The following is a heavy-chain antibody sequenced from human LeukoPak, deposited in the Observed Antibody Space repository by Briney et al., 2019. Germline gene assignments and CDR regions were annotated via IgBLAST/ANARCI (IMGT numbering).Heavy chain of an antibody. D-gene: IGHD3-16*02. CDR1: GFTFSTYW. CDR2: IKRDGSEK. Sequence: PGGSLRLSCAASGFTFSTYWMSWVRQAPGKGLEWVANIKRDGSEKYYVDSVKGRFTISRDNAKNSLYLQMNSLRAEDTAVYYCARDPGDYVWGSYRRNWFDPWGQGTLVTVSS. CDR3: ARDPGDYVWGSYRRNWFDP. J-gene: IGHJ5*02. V-gene: IGHV3-7*01.